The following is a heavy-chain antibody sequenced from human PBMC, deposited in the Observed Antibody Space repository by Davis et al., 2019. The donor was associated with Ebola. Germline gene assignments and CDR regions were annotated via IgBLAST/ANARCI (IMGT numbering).Heavy chain of an antibody. D-gene: IGHD2-2*01. CDR3: ARGEDVVVPAANKDAFDI. J-gene: IGHJ3*02. V-gene: IGHV4-61*01. CDR1: GGSVSSGSYY. CDR2: IYYSGST. Sequence: PSETLSLTCTVSGGSVSSGSYYWSWIRQPPGKGLEWIGYIYYSGSTNYNPSLKSRVTISVDTSKNQFSLKLSSVTAADTAVYYCARGEDVVVPAANKDAFDIWGQGTMVTVSS.